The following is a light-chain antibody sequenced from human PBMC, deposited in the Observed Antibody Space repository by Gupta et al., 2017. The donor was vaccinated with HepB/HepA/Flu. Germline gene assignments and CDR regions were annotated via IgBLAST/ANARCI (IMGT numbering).Light chain of an antibody. J-gene: IGKJ1*01. V-gene: IGKV1-12*01. CDR3: QQADTLPWT. Sequence: DIQMTQSPSSVSAPVGDRVTITCRASQGISSWLAWYQQKPGRAPKLLIYDTSSRQSGVPSRFSGSGSGTDFTLTISSLQPEDFATYYCQQADTLPWTFGQGTKVEIK. CDR1: QGISSW. CDR2: DTS.